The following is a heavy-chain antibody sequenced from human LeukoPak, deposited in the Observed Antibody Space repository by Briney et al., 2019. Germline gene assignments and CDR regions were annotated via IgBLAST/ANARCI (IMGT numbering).Heavy chain of an antibody. CDR1: GGSISSSSYY. J-gene: IGHJ5*02. D-gene: IGHD1-1*01. CDR2: IYYSGST. Sequence: SETLSLTCTVSGGSISSSSYYWGWIRQPPGKGLEWIGSIYYSGSTYYNPSLKSRVTISVDTSKNQFSLKLSSVTAADTAVYYCARPVPSRLGWFDPWGQGTLVTVSS. V-gene: IGHV4-39*01. CDR3: ARPVPSRLGWFDP.